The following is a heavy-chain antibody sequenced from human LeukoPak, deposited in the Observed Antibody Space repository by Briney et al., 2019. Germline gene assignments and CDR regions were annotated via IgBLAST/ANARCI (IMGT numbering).Heavy chain of an antibody. D-gene: IGHD3-22*01. CDR2: IYSGAST. Sequence: GGSLRLSCAASGFTVSSNYMSWVRQAPGKGLEWVSVIYSGASTYYADSVKGRFTISRDNSKNTLYLQMNSLRVEDTAVYYCASWGYYDSSGYYQIDYWGQGTLVTVSS. CDR3: ASWGYYDSSGYYQIDY. CDR1: GFTVSSNY. J-gene: IGHJ4*02. V-gene: IGHV3-66*02.